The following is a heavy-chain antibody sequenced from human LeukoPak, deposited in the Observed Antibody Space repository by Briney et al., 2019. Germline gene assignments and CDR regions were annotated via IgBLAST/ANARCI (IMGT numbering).Heavy chain of an antibody. CDR3: ARVGYYIGLDY. V-gene: IGHV4-39*07. CDR2: IYYSGST. Sequence: SETLSLTCTVSGGSISSSSYYWGWIRQPPGKGLEWIGSIYYSGSTYYNPSLKSRVTISVDTSKNQFSLKLSSVTAADTAVYYCARVGYYIGLDYWGQGTLVTVSS. J-gene: IGHJ4*02. D-gene: IGHD3-22*01. CDR1: GGSISSSSYY.